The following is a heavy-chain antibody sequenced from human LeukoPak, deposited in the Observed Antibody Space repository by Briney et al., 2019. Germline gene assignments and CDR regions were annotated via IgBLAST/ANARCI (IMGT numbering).Heavy chain of an antibody. CDR3: ARWPMQGEFDY. Sequence: SETLSLTCTVSGSSISSGGYYWSWIRQHPGKGLEWIGYIYYSGSTYYNPSLKSRVTISVDTSKNQFSLKLSSVTAADTAVYYCARWPMQGEFDYWGQGTLVTVSS. J-gene: IGHJ4*02. CDR1: GSSISSGGYY. V-gene: IGHV4-31*03. D-gene: IGHD2-21*01. CDR2: IYYSGST.